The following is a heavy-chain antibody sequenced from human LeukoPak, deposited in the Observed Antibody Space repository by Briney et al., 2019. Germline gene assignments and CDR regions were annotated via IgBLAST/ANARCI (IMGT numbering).Heavy chain of an antibody. CDR2: IKSKTDGGTT. D-gene: IGHD3-16*01. V-gene: IGHV3-15*01. J-gene: IGHJ4*02. CDR1: GFTFSSYS. Sequence: GGSLILSCAASGFTFSSYSMNRVRQAPGKGLEWVGRIKSKTDGGTTDYAAPVKGRFTISRDDSKNTLYLQMNSLKTEDTAVYYCTTHLGYFDYWGQGTLLTVSS. CDR3: TTHLGYFDY.